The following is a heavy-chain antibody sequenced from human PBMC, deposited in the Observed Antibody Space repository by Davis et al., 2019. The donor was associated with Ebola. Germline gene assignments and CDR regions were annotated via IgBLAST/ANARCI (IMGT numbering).Heavy chain of an antibody. CDR2: INPSGGST. J-gene: IGHJ5*02. CDR1: GYTFTGYY. Sequence: AASVKVSCKASGYTFTGYYMHWVRQAPGQGLEWMGIINPSGGSTSYAQKFQGRVTMTRDTSTSTVYMELSSLRSEDTAVYYCARENLGEQLVGGSWFDPWGQGTLVTVSP. V-gene: IGHV1-46*01. D-gene: IGHD6-6*01. CDR3: ARENLGEQLVGGSWFDP.